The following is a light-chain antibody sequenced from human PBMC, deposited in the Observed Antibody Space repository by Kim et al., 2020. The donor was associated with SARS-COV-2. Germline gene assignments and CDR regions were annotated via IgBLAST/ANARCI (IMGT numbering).Light chain of an antibody. Sequence: QVTQSPATLSASVGDRVTITCRASESISIWLAWYQQKPGEAPKLLIHKASSLETGVSSRFSGSGYGTEFTLTISSLQPDDSATYYCQQYNGYSTFGQGTKVDIK. CDR1: ESISIW. V-gene: IGKV1-5*03. J-gene: IGKJ1*01. CDR3: QQYNGYST. CDR2: KAS.